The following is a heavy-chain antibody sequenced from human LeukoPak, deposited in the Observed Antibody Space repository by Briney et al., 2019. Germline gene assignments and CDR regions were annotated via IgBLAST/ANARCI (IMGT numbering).Heavy chain of an antibody. J-gene: IGHJ6*03. CDR2: ISASGTT. CDR1: GGSMTNYY. Sequence: SETLSLTCTVSGGSMTNYYWNWIRQPPGKGLEWIGYISASGTTNYNPSLMSRVTISVDTSKDQFSLKLSSVTAADTAVYYCARGLRYYYYYMDVWGKGTTVTVSS. CDR3: ARGLRYYYYYMDV. V-gene: IGHV4-4*09.